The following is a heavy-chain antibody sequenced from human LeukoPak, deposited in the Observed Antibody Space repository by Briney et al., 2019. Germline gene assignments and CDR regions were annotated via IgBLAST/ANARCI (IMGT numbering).Heavy chain of an antibody. J-gene: IGHJ6*02. CDR1: GGSISSYY. CDR3: ARDRRASSSLDPYYYYGMDV. D-gene: IGHD6-13*01. V-gene: IGHV4-59*01. CDR2: IYYSGST. Sequence: SETLSLTCTVSGGSISSYYWSWIRQPPGKGLEWIGYIYYSGSTNYNPSLKSRVTISVDTSKNQSSLKLSSVTAADTAVYYCARDRRASSSLDPYYYYGMDVWGQGTTVTVSS.